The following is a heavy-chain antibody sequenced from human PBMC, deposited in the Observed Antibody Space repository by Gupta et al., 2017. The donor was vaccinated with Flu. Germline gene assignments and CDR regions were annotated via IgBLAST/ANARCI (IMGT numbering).Heavy chain of an antibody. CDR2: IYANGGT. J-gene: IGHJ4*02. CDR1: GASISRGNFY. Sequence: QVQLQESGPGLVKPSQTLSLTCTVSGASISRGNFYWGWIRQPAGKGLEWIGRIYANGGTGYNPSLKSRVTISRDTSRNHFSLNLISVTAADTAVYYCAREPTGNWGQGTLVIVSS. V-gene: IGHV4-61*02. CDR3: AREPTGN.